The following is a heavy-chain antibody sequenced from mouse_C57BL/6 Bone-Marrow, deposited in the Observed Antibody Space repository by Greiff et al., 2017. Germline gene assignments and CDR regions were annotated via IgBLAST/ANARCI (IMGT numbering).Heavy chain of an antibody. Sequence: VQLQQSGPELVKPGASVKTSCKASGYTFTDYYMNWVKQSHGKSLEWIGDINPNNGGTSYNQKFKGKATLTVDKSSSTAYMELRSLTSEDSAVYYCARNPITTVVATPYYYAMDYWGQGTSVTVSS. CDR3: ARNPITTVVATPYYYAMDY. D-gene: IGHD1-1*01. V-gene: IGHV1-26*01. J-gene: IGHJ4*01. CDR1: GYTFTDYY. CDR2: INPNNGGT.